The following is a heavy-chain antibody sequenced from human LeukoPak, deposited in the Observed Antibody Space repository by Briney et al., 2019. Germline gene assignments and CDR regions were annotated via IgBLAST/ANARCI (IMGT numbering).Heavy chain of an antibody. Sequence: ASVKVSCTASGYTITGYYMHWVRQAPGQGLEWMGWINPNSGGTNYAQKFQGRVTMTRDTSISTAYMELSRLRSDDTAVYYCARDCDDFWSGYYTHGFDPWGQGTLVTVSS. V-gene: IGHV1-2*02. D-gene: IGHD3-3*01. CDR1: GYTITGYY. CDR3: ARDCDDFWSGYYTHGFDP. CDR2: INPNSGGT. J-gene: IGHJ5*02.